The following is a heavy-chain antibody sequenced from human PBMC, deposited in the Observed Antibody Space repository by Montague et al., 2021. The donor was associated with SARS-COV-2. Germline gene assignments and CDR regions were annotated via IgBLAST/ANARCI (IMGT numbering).Heavy chain of an antibody. Sequence: PPLVKPTQTLTLTCTFSGFSLSTSGMCVSWIRQPPGKALEWLALIAWDDDKYYSTSLKTRLTISKDTSKNQVVLTMTNMDPVDTATYYCARSLLWFGELNGFDVWGQGTMVTVSS. J-gene: IGHJ3*01. V-gene: IGHV2-70*01. CDR1: GFSLSTSGMC. D-gene: IGHD3-10*01. CDR2: IAWDDDK. CDR3: ARSLLWFGELNGFDV.